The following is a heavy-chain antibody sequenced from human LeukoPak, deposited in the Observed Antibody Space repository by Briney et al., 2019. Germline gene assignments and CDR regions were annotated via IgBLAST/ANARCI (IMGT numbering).Heavy chain of an antibody. V-gene: IGHV1-2*02. Sequence: ASVKVSCKASGYTFTSYDINWVRQATGQGLEWMGWINPNSGGTNYAQKFQGRVTMTRDTSISTAYMELSRLRSDDTAVYYCARAGSMVRGDDWFDPWGQGTLVTVSS. CDR1: GYTFTSYD. J-gene: IGHJ5*02. D-gene: IGHD3-10*01. CDR3: ARAGSMVRGDDWFDP. CDR2: INPNSGGT.